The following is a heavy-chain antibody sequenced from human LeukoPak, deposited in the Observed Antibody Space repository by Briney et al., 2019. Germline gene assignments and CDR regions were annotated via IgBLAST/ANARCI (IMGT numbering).Heavy chain of an antibody. D-gene: IGHD6-6*01. J-gene: IGHJ4*02. Sequence: EASVKVSCKASGYTFTNYGISWVRQAPGQGLEWMGWISAYNGNTNYAQKLQGRVTMTRDTSTSTVYMELSSLRSDDTAVYYCARTAARRFDYWGQGTLVTVSS. CDR3: ARTAARRFDY. V-gene: IGHV1-18*01. CDR2: ISAYNGNT. CDR1: GYTFTNYG.